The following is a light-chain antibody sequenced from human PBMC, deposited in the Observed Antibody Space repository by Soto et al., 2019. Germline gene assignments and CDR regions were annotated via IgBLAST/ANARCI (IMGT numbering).Light chain of an antibody. J-gene: IGLJ2*01. CDR3: CSYAGSSTSLVV. V-gene: IGLV2-23*02. CDR1: SSDVGSYNL. CDR2: EVS. Sequence: QSVLTQPASVSGSPGQSINISCTGTSSDVGSYNLVSWYQQHPGKAPKLMIYEVSKRHSGVSNSFSGSKSGNTASLTISGLQAEDEADYYCCSYAGSSTSLVVFGGGTKLTVL.